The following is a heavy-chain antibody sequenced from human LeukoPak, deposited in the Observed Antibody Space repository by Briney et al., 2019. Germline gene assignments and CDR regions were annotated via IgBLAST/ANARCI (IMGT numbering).Heavy chain of an antibody. CDR2: TYYSGST. D-gene: IGHD3-9*01. J-gene: IGHJ4*02. Sequence: SETLSLTCTVSGGSISSYYWSWIRQPPGKGLEWIGYTYYSGSTNYNPSLKSRVTISVDTSKNQFSLKLSSATAADTAVYYCARDDILTGYYPWGQGTLVTVSS. V-gene: IGHV4-59*01. CDR3: ARDDILTGYYP. CDR1: GGSISSYY.